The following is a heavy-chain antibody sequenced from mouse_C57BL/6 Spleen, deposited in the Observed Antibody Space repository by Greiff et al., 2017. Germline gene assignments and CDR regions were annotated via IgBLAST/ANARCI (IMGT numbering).Heavy chain of an antibody. V-gene: IGHV3-6*01. CDR3: ARDDYDVGAWLAD. CDR1: GYSITSGYY. CDR2: ISYDGSN. J-gene: IGHJ3*01. D-gene: IGHD2-4*01. Sequence: DVKLQESGPGLVKPSQSLSLTCSVTGYSITSGYYWNWFRQFPGNKLEWMGYISYDGSNNYNPSLTNRITITRDTSTNQFFLKLNSVTTEDTATYYCARDDYDVGAWLADWGQGTLVTVAA.